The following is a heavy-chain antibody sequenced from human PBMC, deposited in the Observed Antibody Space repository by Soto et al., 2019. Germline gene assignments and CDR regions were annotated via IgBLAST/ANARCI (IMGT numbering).Heavy chain of an antibody. CDR2: INPSGGGQ. J-gene: IGHJ3*01. D-gene: IGHD3-16*01. CDR1: GYTFTNYY. V-gene: IGHV1-46*03. Sequence: QVQLMQSGAEVKQPGASVKVSCKASGYTFTNYYIHWVRQVPGQGREWMGIINPSGGGQAHAQNSRGRLTTTSDAYTATIYLELNSLRSEYTAVYFCSRSDPGGDGALDVWGLGTMVTVSS. CDR3: SRSDPGGDGALDV.